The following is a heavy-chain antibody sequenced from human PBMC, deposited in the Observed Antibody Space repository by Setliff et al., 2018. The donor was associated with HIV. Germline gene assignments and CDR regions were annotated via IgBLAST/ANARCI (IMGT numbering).Heavy chain of an antibody. CDR1: GGSISSGGYY. D-gene: IGHD3-10*01. CDR3: ARVSYYGSFYYNYYMDV. V-gene: IGHV4-61*08. Sequence: KTSETLSLTCTVSGGSISSGGYYWSWIRQHPGKGLEWIGYVYYNGITNYNPSLKSRVTISLDTSNSQFSLKLSSLTAADTAVYYCARVSYYGSFYYNYYMDVWGKGTTVTVSS. J-gene: IGHJ6*03. CDR2: VYYNGIT.